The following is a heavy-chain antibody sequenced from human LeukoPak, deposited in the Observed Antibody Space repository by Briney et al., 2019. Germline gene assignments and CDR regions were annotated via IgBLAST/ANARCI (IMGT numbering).Heavy chain of an antibody. J-gene: IGHJ3*02. CDR1: GYSISSGYY. V-gene: IGHV4-38-2*02. CDR3: ARDSAWKSDYYYDSSGYSNDAFDI. D-gene: IGHD3-22*01. CDR2: FYHSGST. Sequence: SPSETLSLTCAVSGYSISSGYYWGWIRQPPGKGLEWIGSFYHSGSTYYNPSLKSRVTISVDTSKNQFSLKLSSVTAADTAVYYCARDSAWKSDYYYDSSGYSNDAFDIWGQGTMVTVSS.